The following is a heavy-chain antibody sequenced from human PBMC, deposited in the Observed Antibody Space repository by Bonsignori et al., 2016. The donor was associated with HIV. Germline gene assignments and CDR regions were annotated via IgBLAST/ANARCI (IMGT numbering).Heavy chain of an antibody. J-gene: IGHJ4*02. D-gene: IGHD6-13*01. CDR3: ARRDSSNWFFDH. V-gene: IGHV5-51*01. CDR1: GYSFTSYC. CDR2: IYPGDSDT. Sequence: GESLKISCTGSGYSFTSYCIAWVRQMPGKGLEWMGIIYPGDSDTTYSPSFQGQITISADKSTSTAYLQWSSLKASDTAIYYCARRDSSNWFFDHWGQGTLVTVSS.